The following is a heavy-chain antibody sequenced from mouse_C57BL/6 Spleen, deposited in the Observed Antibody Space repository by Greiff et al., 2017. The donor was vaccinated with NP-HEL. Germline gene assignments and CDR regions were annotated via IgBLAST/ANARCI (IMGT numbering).Heavy chain of an antibody. CDR3: TDPYYDWGGAMDY. J-gene: IGHJ4*01. CDR2: IRLKSDNYAT. V-gene: IGHV6-3*01. D-gene: IGHD2-4*01. Sequence: EVKLVESGGGLVQPGGSMKLSCVASGFTFSNYWMNWVRQSPEKGLEWVAQIRLKSDNYATHYAESVKGRFTISRDDSKSSVYLQMNNVRAEDTGIYYCTDPYYDWGGAMDYWGQGTSVTVSS. CDR1: GFTFSNYW.